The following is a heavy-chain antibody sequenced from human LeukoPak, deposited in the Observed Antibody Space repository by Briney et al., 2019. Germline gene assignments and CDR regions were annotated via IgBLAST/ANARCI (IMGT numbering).Heavy chain of an antibody. V-gene: IGHV4-59*08. Sequence: SETLSLTCTVSGGSISSYYWSWIRQPPGKGLEWIGYIYYSGSTNYNPSLKSRVTISVDTSKNQFSLKLSSVTAADTAVYYCAGLRTISAVDYWGQGTLVTVSS. CDR1: GGSISSYY. D-gene: IGHD3-9*01. CDR3: AGLRTISAVDY. J-gene: IGHJ4*02. CDR2: IYYSGST.